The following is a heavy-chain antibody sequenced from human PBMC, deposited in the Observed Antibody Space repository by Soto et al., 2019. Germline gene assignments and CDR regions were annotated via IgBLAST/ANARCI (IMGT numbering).Heavy chain of an antibody. D-gene: IGHD3-22*01. V-gene: IGHV3-23*01. J-gene: IGHJ4*02. CDR3: AKTGDDTSGYSNENPRFDY. CDR2: ITGSGGST. CDR1: GFTFSSYA. Sequence: GGSLRLSCAASGFTFSSYAISWVRPAPGKGLEWVSGITGSGGSTYYADSVKGRYTISRDNFKNMLYLKMNSLREEDTAVYYCAKTGDDTSGYSNENPRFDYWGQGTLVTVS.